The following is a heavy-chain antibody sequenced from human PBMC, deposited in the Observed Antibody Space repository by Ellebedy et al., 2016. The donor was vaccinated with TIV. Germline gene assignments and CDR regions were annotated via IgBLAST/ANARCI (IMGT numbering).Heavy chain of an antibody. D-gene: IGHD2-15*01. Sequence: MPSETLSLTCAVYGGSFSGYYWSWIRQPPGKGLEWIGEINHSGSTNYNPSLKSRVTISVDTSKNQFSRKLSSVTAADTAVYYCARYRYCSGGSWPAEYFQHWGQGTLVTVSS. J-gene: IGHJ1*01. V-gene: IGHV4-34*01. CDR3: ARYRYCSGGSWPAEYFQH. CDR2: INHSGST. CDR1: GGSFSGYY.